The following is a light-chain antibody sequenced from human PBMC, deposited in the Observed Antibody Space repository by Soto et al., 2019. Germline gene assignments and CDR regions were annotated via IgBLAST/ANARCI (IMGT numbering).Light chain of an antibody. CDR2: GAS. CDR3: QQYGSSPLT. Sequence: EIVLTQSPGTLSLSPGERATLSCRASQSVSSSYVAWYQQKPGQAPRLLIYGASSMATGIPDRFSGSGSGTDFTLTISRLEPEDFAVYYCQQYGSSPLTFGGGTKVEIK. V-gene: IGKV3-20*01. CDR1: QSVSSSY. J-gene: IGKJ4*01.